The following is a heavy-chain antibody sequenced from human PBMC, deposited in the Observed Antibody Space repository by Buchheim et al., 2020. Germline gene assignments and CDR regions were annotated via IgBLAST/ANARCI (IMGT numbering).Heavy chain of an antibody. CDR3: ARQGGRRIGSGWTGNWFDP. V-gene: IGHV4-39*01. CDR2: IYYSGST. Sequence: QLQLQESGPGLVKPSETLSLTCTVSGGSISSSSYYWGWIRQPPGQGLEWIGSIYYSGSTYYNPSLKSRVTISVDTSKNQFSLKLSSVTAADTAVYYCARQGGRRIGSGWTGNWFDPWGQGTL. D-gene: IGHD6-19*01. CDR1: GGSISSSSYY. J-gene: IGHJ5*02.